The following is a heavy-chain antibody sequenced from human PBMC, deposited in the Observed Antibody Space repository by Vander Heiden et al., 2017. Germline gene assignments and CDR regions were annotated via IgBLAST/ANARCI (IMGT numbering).Heavy chain of an antibody. J-gene: IGHJ4*02. CDR3: VRPSEDAYNFDF. CDR1: IVDSVRRSSYS. D-gene: IGHD1-1*01. V-gene: IGHV4-39*01. Sequence: QLQQQEWGPGLVKPSETLSLTCNVSIVDSVRRSSYSWGWIRQPPGKGLEWIGNVYYSGTTYYNPSLRSRLSISLDTSKSQLSLKLTSVTATDAAVYFCVRPSEDAYNFDFWRQGTLVTVSS. CDR2: VYYSGTT.